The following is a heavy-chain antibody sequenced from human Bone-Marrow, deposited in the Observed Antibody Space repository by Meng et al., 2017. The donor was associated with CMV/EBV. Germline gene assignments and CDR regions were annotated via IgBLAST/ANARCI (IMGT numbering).Heavy chain of an antibody. CDR2: ITGDGART. D-gene: IGHD3-22*01. CDR3: ARKFYYDGSGYYPDF. V-gene: IGHV3-23*01. Sequence: FTVTRYALRWLRQAPGEGLEWVSGITGDGARTHDADSVKGRFTISRDISKNTLYLQMNSLRAKDTAIYYCARKFYYDGSGYYPDFWGQGTLVTVSS. CDR1: FTVTRYA. J-gene: IGHJ4*02.